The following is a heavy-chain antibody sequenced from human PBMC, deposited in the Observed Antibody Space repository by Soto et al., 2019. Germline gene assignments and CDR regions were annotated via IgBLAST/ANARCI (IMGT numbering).Heavy chain of an antibody. CDR3: ARWSYLDY. Sequence: GGSLRLSCAASGFSFGSYALSWVRQAPGKGLEWVSTISGSDGKTFYADSVKGRFSISRDTSQNTLYLQMNSLRADDTAIYYCARWSYLDYWGQVTWCTVSS. D-gene: IGHD3-3*01. J-gene: IGHJ4*02. CDR2: ISGSDGKT. CDR1: GFSFGSYA. V-gene: IGHV3-23*01.